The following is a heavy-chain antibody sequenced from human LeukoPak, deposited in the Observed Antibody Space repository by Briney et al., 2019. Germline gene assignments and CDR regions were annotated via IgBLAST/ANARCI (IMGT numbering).Heavy chain of an antibody. CDR1: GSSFTSYR. J-gene: IGHJ4*02. Sequence: GASLKTSSKGSGSSFTSYRISGGRQMPGKGLGWMGRIDPSDSYTNYSPSFQGHVTISANQSITTAYLQWSSLKASHTAMYYCARQGGSPKFDYWGQGTLVTVSS. CDR2: IDPSDSYT. CDR3: ARQGGSPKFDY. D-gene: IGHD3-16*01. V-gene: IGHV5-10-1*01.